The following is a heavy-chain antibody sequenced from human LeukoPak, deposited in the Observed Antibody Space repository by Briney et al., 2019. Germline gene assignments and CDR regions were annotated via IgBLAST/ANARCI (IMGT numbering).Heavy chain of an antibody. CDR2: TRNKANSYTT. V-gene: IGHV3-72*01. J-gene: IGHJ4*02. CDR3: ARVGIVGATFDY. Sequence: GGSLRLSCAASGFTFSDHYMDWVRQAPGKGLEWVGRTRNKANSYTTEYAASVKGRFTISRDDSKNSLYLQMNSLKIEDTAVYYCARVGIVGATFDYWGQGTLVTVSS. CDR1: GFTFSDHY. D-gene: IGHD1-26*01.